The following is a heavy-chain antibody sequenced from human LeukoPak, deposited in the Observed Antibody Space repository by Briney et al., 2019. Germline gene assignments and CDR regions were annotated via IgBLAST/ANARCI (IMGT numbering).Heavy chain of an antibody. V-gene: IGHV3-74*01. CDR1: GFTFSSYW. J-gene: IGHJ2*01. Sequence: GGSLRLSCAASGFTFSSYWMHWVRQAPGKGLGWVSRINSDGSSTSYADSVKGRFTISRDNAKNTLYLQMNSLRAEDTAVYYCARPGGYGYWYFDLWGRGTLVTVSS. CDR3: ARPGGYGYWYFDL. CDR2: INSDGSST. D-gene: IGHD5-12*01.